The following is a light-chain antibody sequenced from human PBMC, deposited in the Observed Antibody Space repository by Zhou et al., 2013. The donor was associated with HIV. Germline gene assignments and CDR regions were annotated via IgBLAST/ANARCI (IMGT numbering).Light chain of an antibody. CDR2: AAS. V-gene: IGKV1-16*01. CDR3: QQFSSYPLT. Sequence: DIRMTQSPSSLSASVGDRVTITCRASQGIGTSLAWIKQKSGEAPESLIFAASNLHSGVPSRFSASGSQSQFVLTINNLQPEDSGTYFCQQFSSYPLTFG. CDR1: QGIGTS. J-gene: IGKJ3*01.